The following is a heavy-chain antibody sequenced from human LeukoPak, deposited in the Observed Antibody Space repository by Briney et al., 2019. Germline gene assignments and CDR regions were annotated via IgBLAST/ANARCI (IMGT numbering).Heavy chain of an antibody. CDR1: GYSFTSYW. J-gene: IGHJ3*02. Sequence: GGSLKISCKGSGYSFTSYWIGWVRQVPGKGLEVMGIIYPGDSDTRYSPSFQGQVTISADKSISPAYLQWGSLKASDTAMNYCALALSSSDAFDIWGQGTMVTVSS. V-gene: IGHV5-51*01. CDR2: IYPGDSDT. D-gene: IGHD6-6*01. CDR3: ALALSSSDAFDI.